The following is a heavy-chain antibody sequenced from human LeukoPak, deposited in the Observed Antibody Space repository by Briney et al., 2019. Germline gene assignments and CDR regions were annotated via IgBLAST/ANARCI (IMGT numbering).Heavy chain of an antibody. J-gene: IGHJ5*02. CDR3: ARDRPNYHESNGHYYERDGDH. V-gene: IGHV3-23*01. Sequence: PGGSLRLSCAASGFTFNIYAMSWVRLAPGKGLQWVASMCGSAGCTFYTDSVKGRFTISRDNSNNILYLEMNSLRAEDTAIYYCARDRPNYHESNGHYYERDGDHWGQGTLVTVSS. D-gene: IGHD3-22*01. CDR2: MCGSAGCT. CDR1: GFTFNIYA.